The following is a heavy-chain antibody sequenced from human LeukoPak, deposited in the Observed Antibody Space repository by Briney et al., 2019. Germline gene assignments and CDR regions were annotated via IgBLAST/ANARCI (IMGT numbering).Heavy chain of an antibody. J-gene: IGHJ6*04. CDR2: ISGSGGST. CDR1: GFTVSSNY. CDR3: ASWAERYYYYGMDV. D-gene: IGHD7-27*01. Sequence: GGSLRLSCAASGFTVSSNYMSWVRQAPGKGLEWVSAISGSGGSTYYADSVKGRFTISRDNSKNTLYLQMNSLRAEDTAVYYCASWAERYYYYGMDVWGKGTTVTVSS. V-gene: IGHV3-23*01.